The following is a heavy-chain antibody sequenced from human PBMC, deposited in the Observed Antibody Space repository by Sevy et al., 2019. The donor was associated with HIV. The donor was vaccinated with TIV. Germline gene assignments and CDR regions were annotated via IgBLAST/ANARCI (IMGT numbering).Heavy chain of an antibody. J-gene: IGHJ3*02. CDR3: ARAVYYYDSSDAFDI. V-gene: IGHV4-59*01. CDR2: IYYSGST. CDR1: GGSISSYY. Sequence: SETLSLTCTVSGGSISSYYWSWIRQPPGKGLEWIGYIYYSGSTNYNPSLKSRVTISVDTSKNQFSLKLSSVTAADTAVYYCARAVYYYDSSDAFDIWGQGTMVTVSS. D-gene: IGHD3-22*01.